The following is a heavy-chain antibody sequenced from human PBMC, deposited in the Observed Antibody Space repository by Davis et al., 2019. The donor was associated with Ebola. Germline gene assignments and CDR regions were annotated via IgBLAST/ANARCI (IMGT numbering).Heavy chain of an antibody. D-gene: IGHD3-10*01. CDR1: GFTFSSYS. V-gene: IGHV3-21*04. CDR3: ARDLYYGSGSYYGGKDAFDI. Sequence: GGSLRLSCAASGFTFSSYSMNWVRQAPGKGLEWVSSISSSSSYIYYADSVKGRFTISRDNAKNSLYLQMNSLRAEDTAVYYCARDLYYGSGSYYGGKDAFDIWGQGTMVTVSS. J-gene: IGHJ3*02. CDR2: ISSSSSYI.